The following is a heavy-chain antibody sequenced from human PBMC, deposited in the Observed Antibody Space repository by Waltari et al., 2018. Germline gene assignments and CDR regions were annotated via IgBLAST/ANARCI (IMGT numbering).Heavy chain of an antibody. D-gene: IGHD2-15*01. V-gene: IGHV4-34*01. CDR3: ARGRRGLVVVVAAAYYFDY. J-gene: IGHJ4*02. Sequence: QVQLQQWGAGLLKPSETLSLTCAVYGGSFSGYYWSWIRQPPGKGLEWIGEIHHSGSTNYNPALKTRFTISVDMSNNQFSLKLSSVTAADTAVYYCARGRRGLVVVVAAAYYFDYWGQGTLVTVSS. CDR2: IHHSGST. CDR1: GGSFSGYY.